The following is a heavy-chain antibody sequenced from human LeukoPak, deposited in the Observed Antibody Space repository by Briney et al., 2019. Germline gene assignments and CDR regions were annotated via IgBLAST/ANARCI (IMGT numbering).Heavy chain of an antibody. D-gene: IGHD3-10*01. CDR2: ISSSSSTI. V-gene: IGHV3-48*04. J-gene: IGHJ5*02. CDR1: GFTFSSYS. Sequence: GGSLRLSCAASGFTFSSYSMNWARQAPGKGLEWVSYISSSSSTIYYADSVKGRFTISRDNAKNSLYLQMNNLRPEDTALYYCASTYGSGSYLHSWGQGTLVTVSS. CDR3: ASTYGSGSYLHS.